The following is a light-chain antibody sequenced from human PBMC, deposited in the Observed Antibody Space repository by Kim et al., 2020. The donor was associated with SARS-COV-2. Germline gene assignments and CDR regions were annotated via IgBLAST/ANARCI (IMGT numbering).Light chain of an antibody. CDR1: QDIRDY. CDR2: AAS. CDR3: QKYNSAPRT. J-gene: IGKJ1*01. Sequence: DIQMTQSPSSLSASVGDRVTITCRASQDIRDYLAWYKQIPGKVPKLLIYAASNLQSGVPSRFSGSGFGTDFTLTISSLQPEDVATYYCQKYNSAPRTFGQGTKVDIK. V-gene: IGKV1-27*01.